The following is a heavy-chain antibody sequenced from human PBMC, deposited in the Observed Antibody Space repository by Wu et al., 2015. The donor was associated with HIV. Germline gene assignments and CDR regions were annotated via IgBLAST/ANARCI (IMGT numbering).Heavy chain of an antibody. CDR3: ARQRAYTSGWYIFDY. Sequence: QVQLVQSGAEVKKPGASVKASCKASGYTFTSYDINWVRQATGQGLEWMGWMNPRSGNTGYAQKFQGRVTMTRDTSISTANTELSSLRSEDTAVYYCARQRAYTSGWYIFDYWGQGTLVTVSS. V-gene: IGHV1-8*01. J-gene: IGHJ4*02. D-gene: IGHD6-19*01. CDR1: GYTFTSYD. CDR2: MNPRSGNT.